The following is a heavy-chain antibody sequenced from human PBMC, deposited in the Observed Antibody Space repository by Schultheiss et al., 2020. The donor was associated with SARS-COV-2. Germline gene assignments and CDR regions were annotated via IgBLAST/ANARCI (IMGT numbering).Heavy chain of an antibody. CDR2: ISSSGDNT. V-gene: IGHV3-23*01. Sequence: GESLKISCAASGLTFSSYAMSWVRQAPGKGLEWVSGISSSGDNTYYADSVKGRSTISRDNSKNTLYLQMSSLRAEDTAVYYCARLNPIAYSSSWQPNWFDPWGQGTLVTVSS. J-gene: IGHJ5*02. CDR1: GLTFSSYA. CDR3: ARLNPIAYSSSWQPNWFDP. D-gene: IGHD6-13*01.